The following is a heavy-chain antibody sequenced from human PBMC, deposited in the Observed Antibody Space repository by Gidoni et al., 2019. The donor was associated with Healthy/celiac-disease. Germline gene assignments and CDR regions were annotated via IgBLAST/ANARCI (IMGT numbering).Heavy chain of an antibody. V-gene: IGHV3-23*01. CDR2: ISGSGGST. Sequence: VQLFESGGGWVQPGGFLRLSCAACGFTCSSYAMILVRQAPGKGLEWVSAISGSGGSTYYADSVKVRFTISRDNSKNTLYLQMNSLRADDTAVYYCAKDPSRYRAGAFDIWGQGTMVTVSS. CDR1: GFTCSSYA. J-gene: IGHJ3*02. D-gene: IGHD1-26*01. CDR3: AKDPSRYRAGAFDI.